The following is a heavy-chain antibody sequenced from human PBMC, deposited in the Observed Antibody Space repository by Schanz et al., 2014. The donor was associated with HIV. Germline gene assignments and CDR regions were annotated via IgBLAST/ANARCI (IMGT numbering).Heavy chain of an antibody. D-gene: IGHD1-20*01. CDR3: AKTSITLGMDV. V-gene: IGHV3-23*01. CDR2: IGGTNT. CDR1: GFTFKNYG. J-gene: IGHJ6*02. Sequence: AASGFTFKNYGMSWVRQAPGKGLEWVSTIGGTNTHYAESVEGRFTVSRDNSKDTLFLQMNSLRAEDTAIYYCAKTSITLGMDVWGQGTTVTVSS.